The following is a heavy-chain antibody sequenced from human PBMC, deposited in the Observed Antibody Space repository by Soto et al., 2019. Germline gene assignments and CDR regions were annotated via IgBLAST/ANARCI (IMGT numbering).Heavy chain of an antibody. CDR3: ARFGFGVPDYYYGMDV. V-gene: IGHV5-51*01. Sequence: PXDSLTISCKGSGYSFTSYWIGLVRQMPGKGLEWMGIIYPGDSDTRYSPSFQGQVTISADKSISTAYLQWSSLKASDTAMYYCARFGFGVPDYYYGMDVWGQGTTVTVSS. CDR2: IYPGDSDT. D-gene: IGHD3-3*01. J-gene: IGHJ6*02. CDR1: GYSFTSYW.